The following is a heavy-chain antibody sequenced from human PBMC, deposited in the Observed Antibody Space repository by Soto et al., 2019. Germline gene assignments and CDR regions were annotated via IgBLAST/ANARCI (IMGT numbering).Heavy chain of an antibody. Sequence: SPTLSLTCAISGDSVSSNTASWNLIRQSPSRGLEWLGRTYFRSKWYNDYAVSVKSRIIINPDTSNNQFSLQLNSVTPEDTAVYFCAKGDNLGPKTGYAFDPWGQGIMVTVS. V-gene: IGHV6-1*01. J-gene: IGHJ5*02. CDR3: AKGDNLGPKTGYAFDP. D-gene: IGHD5-12*01. CDR1: GDSVSSNTAS. CDR2: TYFRSKWYN.